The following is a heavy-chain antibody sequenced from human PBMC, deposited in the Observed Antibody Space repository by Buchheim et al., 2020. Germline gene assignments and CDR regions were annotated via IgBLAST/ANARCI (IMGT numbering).Heavy chain of an antibody. CDR2: IYYSGST. V-gene: IGHV4-61*01. CDR1: GGSVSSGSYY. D-gene: IGHD3-22*01. CDR3: ARNNYYDSSGYYIDY. Sequence: QVQLQESGPGLVKPSETLSLTCTVSGGSVSSGSYYWSWIRQPPGKGLEWIGYIYYSGSTNYNPSLKSRVTISVDTSKKQFSLKLSSVTAADTAVYYCARNNYYDSSGYYIDYWGQGTL. J-gene: IGHJ4*02.